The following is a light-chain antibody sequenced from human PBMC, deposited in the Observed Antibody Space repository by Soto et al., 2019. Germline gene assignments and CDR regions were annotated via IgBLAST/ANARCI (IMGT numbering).Light chain of an antibody. J-gene: IGKJ1*01. Sequence: DIVLTQSPLALAVTPGEPASMSCRSSQSLLHRSGYTFLEWYLQKPGQSPQVLIFLVSNRASGVPYIFRCSGSGTDFTLEIIRVEAEDVGVYYCMQTLQTPTFGQWSRVDIK. CDR1: QSLLHRSGYTF. CDR3: MQTLQTPT. V-gene: IGKV2-28*01. CDR2: LVS.